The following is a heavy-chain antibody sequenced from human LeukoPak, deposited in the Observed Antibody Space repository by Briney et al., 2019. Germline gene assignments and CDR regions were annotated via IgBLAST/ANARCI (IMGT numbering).Heavy chain of an antibody. Sequence: GESLKISCKGSGYSFTSYWIGWVRQMPGKGLEWMGIIYPGDSDTRYSPSFQGQVTISADKSISTAYLQWSSLKASDTAMYYCARHLSTSRPWDYMDVWGKGTTVTVSS. V-gene: IGHV5-51*01. CDR3: ARHLSTSRPWDYMDV. CDR2: IYPGDSDT. CDR1: GYSFTSYW. D-gene: IGHD1-1*01. J-gene: IGHJ6*03.